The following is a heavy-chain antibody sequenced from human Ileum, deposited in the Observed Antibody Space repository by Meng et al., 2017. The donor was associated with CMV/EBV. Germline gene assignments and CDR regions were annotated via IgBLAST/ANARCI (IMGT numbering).Heavy chain of an antibody. CDR1: GSTVSSYS. CDR2: ISSSSSYT. Sequence: ASGSTVSSYSMKWVRQAPGKGLEWVSSISSSSSYTYYADSVKGRFTISRDNAKNSLYLQMNSLRAADTAVYYCAIFTSSSSLNWFDPWGQGTLVTVSS. D-gene: IGHD6-13*01. CDR3: AIFTSSSSLNWFDP. J-gene: IGHJ5*02. V-gene: IGHV3-21*01.